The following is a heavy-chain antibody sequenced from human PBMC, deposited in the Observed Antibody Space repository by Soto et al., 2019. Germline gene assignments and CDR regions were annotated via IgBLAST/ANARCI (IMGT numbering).Heavy chain of an antibody. CDR2: IYHSGST. Sequence: SETLSLTCAVSGGSISSSSWWSWVRQPPGKGLEWIGEIYHSGSTNYNPSLKSRVTISVDKSKNQFSLKLSSVTAADTAVYYCARGYSSGCPPKDVGECYYYGMDVWGQGTTVTVS. J-gene: IGHJ6*02. D-gene: IGHD6-19*01. CDR1: GGSISSSSW. CDR3: ARGYSSGCPPKDVGECYYYGMDV. V-gene: IGHV4-4*02.